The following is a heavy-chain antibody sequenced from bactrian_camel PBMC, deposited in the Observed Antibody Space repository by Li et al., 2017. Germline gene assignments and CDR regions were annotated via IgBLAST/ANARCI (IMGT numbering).Heavy chain of an antibody. V-gene: IGHV3S61*01. J-gene: IGHJ4*01. D-gene: IGHD1*01. CDR3: AASNAASSTYCMSASIEY. CDR2: IYHDYSRT. Sequence: VQLVESGGGSVQAGGPLRLSCTASGDSGDWNYMGWFRQAPGREREGVAGIYHDYSRTFYADSVKGRFTISQDNAKTTVYLQMNTLTPEDTAMYYCAASNAASSTYCMSASIEYWGQGTQVTVS. CDR1: GDSGDWNY.